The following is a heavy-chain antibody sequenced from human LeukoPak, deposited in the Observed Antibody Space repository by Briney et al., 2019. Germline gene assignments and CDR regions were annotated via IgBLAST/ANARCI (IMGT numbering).Heavy chain of an antibody. D-gene: IGHD7-27*01. V-gene: IGHV4-34*01. CDR3: ARRSSGYYYYKYGMDV. CDR2: INHSGST. CDR1: GGSFSGYF. J-gene: IGHJ6*02. Sequence: MSSETLSLICGVYGGSFSGYFWSWIRQPPGKGLEWIGEINHSGSTNSNPSLKSRVTISVDTSKNQSSLKLSSVTAADTAVYYCARRSSGYYYYKYGMDVWGQGTTVIVSS.